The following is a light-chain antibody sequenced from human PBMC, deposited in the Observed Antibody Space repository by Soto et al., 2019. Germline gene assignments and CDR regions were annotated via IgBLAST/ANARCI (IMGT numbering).Light chain of an antibody. CDR1: QPVSTSY. CDR2: GAS. Sequence: VVLTQSAGTLSLTPGERATLSCRGSQPVSTSYSAWYQHKPGQSPRLLIYGASSRATGVPVRFSGSESGTEFTLTISSLQSEDFAVYYCQQYNDWPFTFGPRTRLEI. V-gene: IGKV3D-15*01. J-gene: IGKJ5*01. CDR3: QQYNDWPFT.